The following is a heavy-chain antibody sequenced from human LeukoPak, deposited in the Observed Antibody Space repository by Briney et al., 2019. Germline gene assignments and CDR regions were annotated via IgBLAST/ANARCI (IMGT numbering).Heavy chain of an antibody. Sequence: SETLSLTCTVSDVSIRSYYWSWIRQPPGKGLEWIGYIYYSGSTNYNPSLKSRVTISIDTSKDQFSLKLTSVTAADTAVYYCARRRSTGDSNWLDPWGQGTLVTVSS. CDR1: DVSIRSYY. CDR2: IYYSGST. D-gene: IGHD3-10*01. CDR3: ARRRSTGDSNWLDP. V-gene: IGHV4-59*08. J-gene: IGHJ5*02.